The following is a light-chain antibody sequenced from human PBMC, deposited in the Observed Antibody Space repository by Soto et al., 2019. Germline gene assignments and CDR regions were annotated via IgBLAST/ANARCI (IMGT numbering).Light chain of an antibody. V-gene: IGLV1-40*01. CDR3: QSYDSSGSRV. J-gene: IGLJ1*01. Sequence: QAVVTQPPSVSGAPGQRVTISCTGSSSNIGAGYDVHWYQQLPGTAPKLLIYGNSNRPSGVPDRFSGSKSGTSASLAITGLQAEDEADYYCQSYDSSGSRVFGTGTKLTVL. CDR1: SSNIGAGYD. CDR2: GNS.